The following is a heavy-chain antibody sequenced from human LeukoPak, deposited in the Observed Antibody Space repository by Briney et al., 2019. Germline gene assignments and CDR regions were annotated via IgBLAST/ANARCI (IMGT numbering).Heavy chain of an antibody. CDR3: AKDLPRLRLGELSN. D-gene: IGHD3-16*02. CDR2: ISGSGGST. V-gene: IGHV3-23*01. CDR1: GFTFSSYA. Sequence: GGSLRLSCAASGFTFSSYAMSWVRQAPGKGLEWVSAISGSGGSTYYADSVKGRFTISRDNSKNTLYVQMNSLRAEDTAVYYCAKDLPRLRLGELSNWGQGTLDTVSS. J-gene: IGHJ4*02.